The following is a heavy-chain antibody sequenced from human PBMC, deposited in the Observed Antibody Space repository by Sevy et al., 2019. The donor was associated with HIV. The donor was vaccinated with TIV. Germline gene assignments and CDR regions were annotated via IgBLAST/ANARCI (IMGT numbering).Heavy chain of an antibody. J-gene: IGHJ6*02. CDR2: VSSSSSYI. V-gene: IGHV3-21*01. CDR3: ARDYVLPATIDYYYYGMDV. CDR1: GFNFRTYN. Sequence: GSLRLSCAASGFNFRTYNMNWVRQAPGKGLEWVSSVSSSSSYIYYADSVKGRFTISRDNAKTSLYLQMNSLRAEDTTVYYCARDYVLPATIDYYYYGMDVWGQGTTVTVSS. D-gene: IGHD2-2*01.